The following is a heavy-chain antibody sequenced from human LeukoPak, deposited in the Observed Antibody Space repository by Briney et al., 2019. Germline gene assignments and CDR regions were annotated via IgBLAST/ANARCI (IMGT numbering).Heavy chain of an antibody. CDR3: AKAALTYYYDSSGYSSYFDY. J-gene: IGHJ4*02. D-gene: IGHD3-22*01. Sequence: VGSLRLSCAASGFTFGDYAMHWVRQAPGKGVEWVSGISRNSGSIDYADSVKGGFTISRDNAKNTLYLHMNRLRAEDMALYYFAKAALTYYYDSSGYSSYFDYCGQGTLGTASS. CDR1: GFTFGDYA. CDR2: ISRNSGSI. V-gene: IGHV3-9*03.